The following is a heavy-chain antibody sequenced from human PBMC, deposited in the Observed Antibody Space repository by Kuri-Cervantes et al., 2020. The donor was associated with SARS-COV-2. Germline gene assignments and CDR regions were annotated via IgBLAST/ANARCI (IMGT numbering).Heavy chain of an antibody. CDR2: IYYSGST. V-gene: IGHV4-59*01. Sequence: GSLRLSCTVSGGSISSYYWSWIRQPPGKGLEWIGYIYYSGSTNYNPSLKSRVTISVDTSKNHFSLKLSSVTAADTALYYCARERNSGIDYWGQGTLVTGSS. D-gene: IGHD1-26*01. J-gene: IGHJ4*02. CDR1: GGSISSYY. CDR3: ARERNSGIDY.